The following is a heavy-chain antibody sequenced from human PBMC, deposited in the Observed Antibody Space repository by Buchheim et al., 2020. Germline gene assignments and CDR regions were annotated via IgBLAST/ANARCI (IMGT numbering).Heavy chain of an antibody. V-gene: IGHV1-69*06. CDR2: IIPVFGTL. Sequence: QLVQSGAEVKRPGSSVKVSCRASGGTFSSAVIGWVRHAPGHGLEWMGGIIPVFGTLNYAQKFQGRLSIAADRSTSTVYMELSSLTSDDTAVYFCARGDDLWSRGTL. J-gene: IGHJ2*01. CDR3: ARGDDL. D-gene: IGHD3-16*01. CDR1: GGTFSSAV.